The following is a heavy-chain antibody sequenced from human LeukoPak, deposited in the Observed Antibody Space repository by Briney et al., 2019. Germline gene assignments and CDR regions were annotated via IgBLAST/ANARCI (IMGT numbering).Heavy chain of an antibody. Sequence: GGSLRLSCAASGFTFSSYSMNWVRQAPGKGLEWVSSISSSSSYIYYADSVKGRFTISRDNAKNSLYLQMNSLRAEDTAVYYCERAGAGTHGSAPWGQGTLVAVSS. D-gene: IGHD6-19*01. V-gene: IGHV3-21*04. CDR3: ERAGAGTHGSAP. J-gene: IGHJ5*02. CDR2: ISSSSSYI. CDR1: GFTFSSYS.